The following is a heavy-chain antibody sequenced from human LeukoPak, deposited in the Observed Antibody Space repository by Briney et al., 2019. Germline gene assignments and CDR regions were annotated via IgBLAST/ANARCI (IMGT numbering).Heavy chain of an antibody. CDR3: ASTRYGATSAFDY. CDR1: GFTFSSYS. Sequence: GGSLRLSCAASGFTFSSYSMNWVRQAPGKGLEWVSYISSSSSTIYYADSVKGRFTISRDNAKNSLYLQMNSLRAEDTAVYYCASTRYGATSAFDYWGQGTLVTVSS. CDR2: ISSSSSTI. J-gene: IGHJ4*02. V-gene: IGHV3-48*01. D-gene: IGHD4-17*01.